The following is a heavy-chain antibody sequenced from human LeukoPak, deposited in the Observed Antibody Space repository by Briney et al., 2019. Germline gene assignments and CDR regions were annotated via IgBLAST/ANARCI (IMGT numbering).Heavy chain of an antibody. Sequence: PSETLSLTCAVYGGSFSGYYWSWIRQPPGKGLEWMGEINHSGSTNYNPSLKSRVTISVDTSKNQFSLKLSSVTAADTAVYYCAREYYDILTGYYNWFDPWGQGTLVTASS. CDR2: INHSGST. CDR1: GGSFSGYY. CDR3: AREYYDILTGYYNWFDP. J-gene: IGHJ5*02. D-gene: IGHD3-9*01. V-gene: IGHV4-34*01.